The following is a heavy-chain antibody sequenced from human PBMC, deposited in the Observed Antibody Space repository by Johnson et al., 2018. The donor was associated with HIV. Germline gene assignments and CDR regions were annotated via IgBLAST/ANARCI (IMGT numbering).Heavy chain of an antibody. CDR1: GFNFSNYG. CDR2: IRYDGSNK. Sequence: QVQLVESGGGVVQPGGSLRLSCAASGFNFSNYGIHWVRQAPGKGLEWVAFIRYDGSNKYYADSVKGRFTISRDNSKNTLYLQMNSLRAEDTAGYYCAKVNGDYKTDAFEIWGQGTMVTVSS. J-gene: IGHJ3*02. CDR3: AKVNGDYKTDAFEI. V-gene: IGHV3-30*02. D-gene: IGHD4-17*01.